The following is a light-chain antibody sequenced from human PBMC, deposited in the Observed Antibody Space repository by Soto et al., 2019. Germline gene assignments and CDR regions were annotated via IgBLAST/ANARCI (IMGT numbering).Light chain of an antibody. Sequence: DIQMTQSPSALSASVGDRVTITCRASQSISSYLNWYQQKPGKAPKLLIYAASSLQSGDPSRFSGSGSGTDFTLTISSLQPEDFATYYCQQSYSTPRTFGQGTKV. CDR3: QQSYSTPRT. V-gene: IGKV1-39*01. CDR2: AAS. J-gene: IGKJ1*01. CDR1: QSISSY.